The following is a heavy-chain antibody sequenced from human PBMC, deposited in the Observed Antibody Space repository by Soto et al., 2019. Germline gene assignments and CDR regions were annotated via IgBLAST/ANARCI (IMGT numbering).Heavy chain of an antibody. D-gene: IGHD5-12*01. CDR3: AREVATGMDV. Sequence: QVQLVQSGAEVKKPGASVKVSCKDSGYTFTRYDINWVRQATEQGLEWMGWMNPNSGTTGYAQKFQGRITMTRNTPLSPDSLELSILGSADMALYYCAREVATGMDVWGQGTTVTGSS. CDR2: MNPNSGTT. V-gene: IGHV1-8*01. CDR1: GYTFTRYD. J-gene: IGHJ6*02.